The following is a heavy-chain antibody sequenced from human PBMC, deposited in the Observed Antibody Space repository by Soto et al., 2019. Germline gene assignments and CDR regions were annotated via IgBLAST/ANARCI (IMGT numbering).Heavy chain of an antibody. J-gene: IGHJ4*02. Sequence: QLQLQESGPGLVKPSETLSLTCTVSGGSISSSSYYWGWIRQPPGKGLEWIGSIYYSGSTYYNPSLKSRVTISVDTSKNQFSLKLRSVTAADTAVYYCARRGSISWYGYWGQGTLVTVSS. CDR1: GGSISSSSYY. V-gene: IGHV4-39*01. CDR3: ARRGSISWYGY. D-gene: IGHD6-13*01. CDR2: IYYSGST.